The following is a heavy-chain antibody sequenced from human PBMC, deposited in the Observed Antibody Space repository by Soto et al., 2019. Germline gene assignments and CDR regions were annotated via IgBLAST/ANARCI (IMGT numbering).Heavy chain of an antibody. J-gene: IGHJ4*02. CDR2: ISADNGNT. CDR3: ASMYGSGSYYLPFDY. V-gene: IGHV1-18*04. D-gene: IGHD3-10*01. Sequence: QIQLVQSGAEVKKPGASVKVSCKASGYTFTSYGIVWVRQAPGQGLEWMGWISADNGNTKYAQNLQGRVTMTTDTSTSTAYVELRSLRSDDTAAYYCASMYGSGSYYLPFDYWGQGTLVTVSS. CDR1: GYTFTSYG.